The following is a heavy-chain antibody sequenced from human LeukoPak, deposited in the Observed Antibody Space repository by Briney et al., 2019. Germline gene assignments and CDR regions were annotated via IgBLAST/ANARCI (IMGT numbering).Heavy chain of an antibody. Sequence: PSETLSLTCTVSGASISSGGYYWSWIRQHPGKGLEWIGYIFYSGSTYYNPSLKSRVTISVDTSKNQFSLKLSSVTAADTALYFCAKKAQYDGHYPLDYWGQGTLVTVSA. CDR3: AKKAQYDGHYPLDY. V-gene: IGHV4-31*03. CDR1: GASISSGGYY. CDR2: IFYSGST. D-gene: IGHD4/OR15-4a*01. J-gene: IGHJ4*02.